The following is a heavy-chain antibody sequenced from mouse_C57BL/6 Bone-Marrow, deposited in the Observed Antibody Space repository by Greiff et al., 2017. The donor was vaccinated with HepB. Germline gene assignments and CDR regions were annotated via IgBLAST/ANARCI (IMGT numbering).Heavy chain of an antibody. D-gene: IGHD2-12*01. CDR3: ARQALLLYHY. V-gene: IGHV5-6*01. CDR2: ISSGGSYT. CDR1: GFTFSSYG. Sequence: EVQLQQSGGDLVKPGGSLKLSCAASGFTFSSYGMSWVRQTPDKRLEWVATISSGGSYTYYPDSVKGRFTISRDNAKNTLYLQMSSLKSEDTAMYYCARQALLLYHYWGQGTTLTVSS. J-gene: IGHJ2*01.